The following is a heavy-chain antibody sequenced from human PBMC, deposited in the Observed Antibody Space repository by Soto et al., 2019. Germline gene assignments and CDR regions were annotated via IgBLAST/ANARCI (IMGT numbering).Heavy chain of an antibody. D-gene: IGHD6-13*01. J-gene: IGHJ6*02. CDR1: GGSISSAGFY. CDR2: RFYTGGT. CDR3: ARRPHSDSYYDLGMDV. Sequence: SETLSLTCTVSGGSISSAGFYWSWIRQLPGKGLEWIGSRFYTGGTYHNPSLKSRVTISVDTYRNQFSLKLSSVTAAGTAIYYCARRPHSDSYYDLGMDVWGQGITVTVSS. V-gene: IGHV4-31*03.